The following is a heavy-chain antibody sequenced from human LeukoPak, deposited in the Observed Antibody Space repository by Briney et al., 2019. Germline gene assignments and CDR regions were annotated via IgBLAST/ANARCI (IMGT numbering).Heavy chain of an antibody. J-gene: IGHJ6*02. D-gene: IGHD1-20*01. V-gene: IGHV3-21*04. Sequence: GGSLRLSCAASGFTFSSYWMHWVRHAPGKGLEWVSHISSSGRLMQYADSVRGRFTITRDNAQNFMSLQMNNLKPEDTAVYYCARDTNNGLDVWGRGTTVTVS. CDR2: ISSSGRLM. CDR3: ARDTNNGLDV. CDR1: GFTFSSYW.